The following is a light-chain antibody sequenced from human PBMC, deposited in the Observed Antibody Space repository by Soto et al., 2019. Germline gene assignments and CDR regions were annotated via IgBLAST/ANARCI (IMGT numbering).Light chain of an antibody. J-gene: IGKJ5*01. CDR1: QSVSIS. Sequence: EILMTQSPAPLSVSPGERAALSCRASQSVSISLAWYQQKPGQAPRLLIYGASTRATGIPARFSGGGSGTEFTLTISSLQSEDFAVYYCQQYNNWPITFGQGTRLEI. CDR3: QQYNNWPIT. V-gene: IGKV3-15*01. CDR2: GAS.